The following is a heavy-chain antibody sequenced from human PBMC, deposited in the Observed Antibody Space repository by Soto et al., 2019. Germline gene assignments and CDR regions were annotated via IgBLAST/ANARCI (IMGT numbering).Heavy chain of an antibody. CDR1: GFTFSSYS. D-gene: IGHD4-17*01. CDR2: ISSSSSYI. V-gene: IGHV3-21*01. CDR3: ARLPYGEYSGDY. Sequence: EVQLVESGGGLVKPGGSLRLSCAASGFTFSSYSMNWVRQAPGKGLEWVSSISSSSSYIYYADSVKGRFTISRDNAQNSLYLQMNSLRAEDTAVYYCARLPYGEYSGDYWGQGTLVTVSS. J-gene: IGHJ4*02.